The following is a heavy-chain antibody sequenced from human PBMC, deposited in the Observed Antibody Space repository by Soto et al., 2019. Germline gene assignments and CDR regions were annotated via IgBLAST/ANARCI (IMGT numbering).Heavy chain of an antibody. CDR3: ARGHGDYDFWSGYYGNYYYGMDV. D-gene: IGHD3-3*01. CDR2: INHSGST. Sequence: SETLSLTCAVYGGSFSGYYWSWIRQPPGKGLEWIGEINHSGSTNYNPSLKSRVTIPVDTSKNQFSLKLSSVTAADTAVYYCARGHGDYDFWSGYYGNYYYGMDVWGQGTTVTVSS. J-gene: IGHJ6*02. V-gene: IGHV4-34*01. CDR1: GGSFSGYY.